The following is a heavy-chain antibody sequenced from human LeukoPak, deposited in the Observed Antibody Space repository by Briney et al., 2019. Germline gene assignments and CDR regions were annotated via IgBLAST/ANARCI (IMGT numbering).Heavy chain of an antibody. CDR3: ARYSYGLDY. V-gene: IGHV4-59*01. CDR2: IYYSGST. Sequence: SETLSLTCTVSGGSISSYYWSWIRQPPGKGLEWIGYIYYSGSTNHNPSLKCRVTISVDTSKNQFSLKLSSVTAADTAVYYCARYSYGLDYWGQGTLVTVSS. D-gene: IGHD5-18*01. CDR1: GGSISSYY. J-gene: IGHJ4*02.